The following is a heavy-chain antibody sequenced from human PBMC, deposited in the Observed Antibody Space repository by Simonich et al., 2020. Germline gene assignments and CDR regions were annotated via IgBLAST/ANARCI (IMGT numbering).Heavy chain of an antibody. Sequence: QVQLGQSGAEAKKPGASVKVSCKASGYTFTGYYMHWVRQAPGQGLEWRGRINPYSGGTNYAQKVQGRVTMTRDTSISTAYMELSRLRSDDTAVYYCARSPRGELGDFDYWGQGTLVTVSS. CDR3: ARSPRGELGDFDY. CDR1: GYTFTGYY. J-gene: IGHJ4*02. V-gene: IGHV1-2*02. CDR2: INPYSGGT. D-gene: IGHD7-27*01.